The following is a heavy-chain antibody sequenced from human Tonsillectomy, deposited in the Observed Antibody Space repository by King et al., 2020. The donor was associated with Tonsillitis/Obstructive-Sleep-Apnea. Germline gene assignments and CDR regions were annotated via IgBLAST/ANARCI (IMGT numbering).Heavy chain of an antibody. V-gene: IGHV1-24*01. Sequence: QLVQSGAEVKKPGASVKVSCKVSGYTLTELSMHWVRQAPGKGLEWMGGFDPEDGETIYAQKFQGRVTKTEDTSTDTAYMELSSLRSEDTAVYYCATDKGRDGDRIPDYYYYYGMDVWGQGTTVTVSS. J-gene: IGHJ6*02. D-gene: IGHD4-17*01. CDR1: GYTLTELS. CDR3: ATDKGRDGDRIPDYYYYYGMDV. CDR2: FDPEDGET.